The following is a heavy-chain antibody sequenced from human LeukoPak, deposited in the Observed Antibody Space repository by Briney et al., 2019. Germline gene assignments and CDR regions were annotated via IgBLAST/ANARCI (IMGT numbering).Heavy chain of an antibody. J-gene: IGHJ4*02. Sequence: GGSLRLSCAASGFTFSSYAMNWVRQAPGKGLEWVSYISSSGSTIYYADSVKGRFTISRDNAKNSLYLQMNSLRAEDTAVYYCAREHYGGNSGGFDYWGQGTLVTVSS. V-gene: IGHV3-48*03. CDR2: ISSSGSTI. D-gene: IGHD4-23*01. CDR1: GFTFSSYA. CDR3: AREHYGGNSGGFDY.